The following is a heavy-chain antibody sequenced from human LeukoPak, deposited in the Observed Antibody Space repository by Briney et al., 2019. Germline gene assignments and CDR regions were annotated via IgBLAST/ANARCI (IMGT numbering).Heavy chain of an antibody. Sequence: GASVKVSCKASGYTFTSYGISWVRQAPGQGLEWMGWIGAYNGNTNYAQKLQGRVTMTTDTSTSTAYMELRSLRSDDTAVYYCARLDSYSSSWYYFDYWGQGTLVTVSS. J-gene: IGHJ4*02. CDR2: IGAYNGNT. V-gene: IGHV1-18*01. CDR3: ARLDSYSSSWYYFDY. CDR1: GYTFTSYG. D-gene: IGHD6-13*01.